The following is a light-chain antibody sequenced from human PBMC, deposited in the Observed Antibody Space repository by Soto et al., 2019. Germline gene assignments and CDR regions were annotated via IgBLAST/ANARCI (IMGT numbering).Light chain of an antibody. CDR3: SSYGGSNNYV. Sequence: QSALTQPPSASASPGQSVTISCTGTSSDVGGYNYVSWYQQYPGKAPQLMIYEVNKRPSGVPDRFSGSKSGNTASLTVSGLQAEDEADYYGSSYGGSNNYVFGTGTKLTVL. CDR1: SSDVGGYNY. CDR2: EVN. J-gene: IGLJ1*01. V-gene: IGLV2-8*01.